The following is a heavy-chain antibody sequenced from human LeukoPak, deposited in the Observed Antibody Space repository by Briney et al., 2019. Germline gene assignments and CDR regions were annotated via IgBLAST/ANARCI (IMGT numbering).Heavy chain of an antibody. D-gene: IGHD6-19*01. J-gene: IGHJ5*02. CDR2: IYYSGST. Sequence: SETLSLTCTVSGGSISSSSYYWGWIRQPPGKGLEWIGSIYYSGSTYYNPSLKSRVTISVDTSKNQFSLKLSSVTAADTAVYYCARDYSSGWYPNWFDPWGQGALVTVSS. V-gene: IGHV4-39*02. CDR1: GGSISSSSYY. CDR3: ARDYSSGWYPNWFDP.